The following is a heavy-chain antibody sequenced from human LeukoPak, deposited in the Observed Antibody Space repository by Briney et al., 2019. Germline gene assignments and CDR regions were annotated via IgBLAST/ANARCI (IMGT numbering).Heavy chain of an antibody. Sequence: GASVKVSCKASGGTFSSYAISWVRQAPGQGLEWMGGIIPIFGTANYAQKFQGRVTITADKSTSTAYMELSSLRSEDTAVYYCARTMVRGGHYYMDVWGKGTTVTISS. D-gene: IGHD3-10*01. CDR1: GGTFSSYA. J-gene: IGHJ6*03. CDR3: ARTMVRGGHYYMDV. V-gene: IGHV1-69*06. CDR2: IIPIFGTA.